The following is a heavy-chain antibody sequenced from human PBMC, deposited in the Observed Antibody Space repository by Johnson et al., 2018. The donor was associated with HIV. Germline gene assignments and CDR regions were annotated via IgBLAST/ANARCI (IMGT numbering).Heavy chain of an antibody. CDR3: AGDGEDLQIAFDI. CDR1: GFTFDDYY. D-gene: IGHD7-27*01. J-gene: IGHJ3*02. V-gene: IGHV3-11*04. Sequence: QVQLVESGGGLVQPGGSLRLSCAASGFTFDDYYMSWIRQAPGKGLEWVSYISSSGSTIYYADSVKGRFTISRDNAKNSLYLQMNSLRAEETAVYYCAGDGEDLQIAFDIWGQGTMVTVSS. CDR2: ISSSGSTI.